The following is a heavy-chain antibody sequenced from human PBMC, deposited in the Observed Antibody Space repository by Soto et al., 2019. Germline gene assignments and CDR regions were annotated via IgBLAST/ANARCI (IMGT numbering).Heavy chain of an antibody. CDR3: ARDRHPLDP. CDR2: IYYRGST. J-gene: IGHJ5*02. CDR1: GAAVSSIQW. Sequence: NPSETLSLTCAVSGAAVSSIQWWTWVRQPPGKGLEWIGEIYYRGSTNYNPSLEGRVTISVDKSKNQLSPKLTSVTAADTAVYYCARDRHPLDPWGKGTLV. V-gene: IGHV4-4*02.